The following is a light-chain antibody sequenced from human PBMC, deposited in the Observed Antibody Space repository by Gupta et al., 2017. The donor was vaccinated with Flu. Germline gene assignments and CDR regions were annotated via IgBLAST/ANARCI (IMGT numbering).Light chain of an antibody. CDR2: RTS. CDR1: RSNSNR. Sequence: SPASASGEDRVTITSRSSRSNSNRLAWYQQKPGKAPKLLIYRTSDWASGIPERFSGSGFGTDFTLTISRLEPDDFAIYHCQQYEPDAYTFGQGTKLEIK. CDR3: QQYEPDAYT. J-gene: IGKJ2*01. V-gene: IGKV1-5*03.